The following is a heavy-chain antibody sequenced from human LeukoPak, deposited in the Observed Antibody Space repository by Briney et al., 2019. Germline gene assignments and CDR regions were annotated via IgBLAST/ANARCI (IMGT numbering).Heavy chain of an antibody. CDR1: GFTFSNYA. CDR2: ISYDGSSK. D-gene: IGHD1-7*01. V-gene: IGHV3-30*18. J-gene: IGHJ4*02. CDR3: AKVRVVFNWNYAYYFDY. Sequence: GGSLRLSCAASGFTFSNYAMHWVRQAPGKGVEWVAIISYDGSSKYYADSVKGRFTISRDNSKNALYLQMNSLGPEDTAMYYCAKVRVVFNWNYAYYFDYWGQGTLVTVSS.